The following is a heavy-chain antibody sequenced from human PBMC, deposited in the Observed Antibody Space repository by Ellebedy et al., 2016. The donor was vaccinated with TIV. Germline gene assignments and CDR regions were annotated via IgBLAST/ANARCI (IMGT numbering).Heavy chain of an antibody. CDR3: ARDCIAVAGRYGMDV. CDR1: GFTFSSYS. Sequence: LSLTXXASGFTFSSYSMHWVRQAPGKGLEWVSYISSSSTIYYADSVKGRFTISRDNAKNSLYLQMNSLRDEDTAVYYCARDCIAVAGRYGMDVWGQGTTVTVSS. J-gene: IGHJ6*02. D-gene: IGHD6-19*01. CDR2: ISSSSTI. V-gene: IGHV3-48*02.